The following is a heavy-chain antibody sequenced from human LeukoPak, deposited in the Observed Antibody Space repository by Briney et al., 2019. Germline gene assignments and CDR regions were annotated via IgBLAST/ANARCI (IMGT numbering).Heavy chain of an antibody. J-gene: IGHJ4*02. CDR3: ARSVRGVMWEGD. Sequence: SVKVSCKASGGTFSSYAISWVRQAPGQGLEWMGGIIPIFGTANYAQKFQGRVTITTDESTSTAYMELSSLRSEDTVVYYCARSVRGVMWEGDWGQGTLVTVSS. V-gene: IGHV1-69*05. D-gene: IGHD3-10*01. CDR1: GGTFSSYA. CDR2: IIPIFGTA.